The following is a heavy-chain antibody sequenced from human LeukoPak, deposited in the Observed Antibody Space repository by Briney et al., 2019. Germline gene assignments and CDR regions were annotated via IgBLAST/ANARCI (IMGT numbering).Heavy chain of an antibody. CDR3: ARDYYDSSGYYQGYYYYMDV. J-gene: IGHJ6*03. Sequence: ASVKVSCKASGYTFIGYYMHWVRQAPGQGLEWMGWINPNSGGTNYAQKFQGRVTMTRDTSISTAYMELSRLRSDDTAVYYCARDYYDSSGYYQGYYYYMDVWGKGTTVTISS. D-gene: IGHD3-22*01. V-gene: IGHV1-2*02. CDR1: GYTFIGYY. CDR2: INPNSGGT.